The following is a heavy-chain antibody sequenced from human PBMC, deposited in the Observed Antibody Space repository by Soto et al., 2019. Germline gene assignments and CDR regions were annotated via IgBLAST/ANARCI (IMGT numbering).Heavy chain of an antibody. J-gene: IGHJ3*02. CDR2: IYYSGST. CDR3: AKNYGNAFDI. CDR1: GGSISSYY. Sequence: SETLSLTCTVSGGSISSYYWSWIRQPPGKGLEWVGYIYYSGSTNYNPSLKSRVTISVDTSKNQFSLKLSSVTAADTAVYYCAKNYGNAFDIWGQGTMVTVSS. D-gene: IGHD3-10*01. V-gene: IGHV4-59*01.